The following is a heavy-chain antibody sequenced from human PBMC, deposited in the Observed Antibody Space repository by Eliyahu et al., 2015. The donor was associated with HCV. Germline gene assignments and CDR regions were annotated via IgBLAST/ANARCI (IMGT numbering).Heavy chain of an antibody. D-gene: IGHD1-7*01. V-gene: IGHV2-70*04. J-gene: IGHJ4*02. CDR3: ARYITGTTRFDY. Sequence: QVTLKESGPALVKPTQTLTLTCTFSGFSLSTTGMRVVWIRQPPGKALEWLARIDWDDEKFYSASLRARLTISKDTSKNQVVLTVTNMDPVDTATYYCARYITGTTRFDYWGQGTLVTVPS. CDR1: GFSLSTTGMR. CDR2: IDWDDEK.